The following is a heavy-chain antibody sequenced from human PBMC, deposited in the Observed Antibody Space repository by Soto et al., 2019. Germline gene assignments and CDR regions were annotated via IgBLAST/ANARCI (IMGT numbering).Heavy chain of an antibody. CDR3: ARGRSCSGGSCYPAAFDY. D-gene: IGHD2-15*01. CDR1: GYSFTSYW. V-gene: IGHV5-51*01. CDR2: IYPGDSDT. J-gene: IGHJ4*02. Sequence: PGGSLKISCKGSGYSFTSYWIVWVRQMPGKGLEWMGIIYPGDSDTRYSPSFQGQVTISADKSISTAYLQWSSLKASDTAMFYCARGRSCSGGSCYPAAFDYWGQGTLVTVSS.